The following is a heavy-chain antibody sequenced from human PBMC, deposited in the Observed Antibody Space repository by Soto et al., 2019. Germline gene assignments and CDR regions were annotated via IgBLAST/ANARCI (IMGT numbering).Heavy chain of an antibody. J-gene: IGHJ4*02. CDR2: IYYSGST. D-gene: IGHD3-22*01. CDR1: GGSISSSSYY. V-gene: IGHV4-39*01. CDR3: ASFTMIVVAVGY. Sequence: QLQLQESGPGLVKPSETLSLTCTVSGGSISSSSYYWGWIRQPPGKGLEWIGSIYYSGSTYYNPSLKSRVTISVDTSKNQFSLKLSSVTAADTAVYYCASFTMIVVAVGYWGQGTLVTVSS.